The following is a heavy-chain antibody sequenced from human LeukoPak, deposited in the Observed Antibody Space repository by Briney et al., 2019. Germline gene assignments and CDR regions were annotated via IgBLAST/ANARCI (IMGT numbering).Heavy chain of an antibody. J-gene: IGHJ6*03. CDR1: GFIFSTYS. V-gene: IGHV3-48*01. D-gene: IGHD2-2*01. Sequence: GGSLRLSCAASGFIFSTYSMNWVRQAPGKGLEWVSYISSSSSTIYYADSVKGRFTISRDNAKNSLFLQMNSLRVEDTAVYYCATRSCSISACRASSYHCMDFWGKGTTVTVSS. CDR3: ATRSCSISACRASSYHCMDF. CDR2: ISSSSSTI.